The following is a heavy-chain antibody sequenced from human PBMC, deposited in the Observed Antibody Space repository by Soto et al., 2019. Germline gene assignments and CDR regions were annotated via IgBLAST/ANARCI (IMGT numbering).Heavy chain of an antibody. J-gene: IGHJ4*02. CDR3: VKQAHGLDGVAFDY. V-gene: IGHV3-64D*06. D-gene: IGHD2-15*01. CDR2: VSTSGRST. Sequence: PGGSLRLSCSASGFIFSESTIYWVRQVPGKGLEAISAVSTSGRSTYCADSVKDRFTISRDNSKNTLFLQMGSLRPEDTAIYYCVKQAHGLDGVAFDYWGQGTQVTSPQ. CDR1: GFIFSEST.